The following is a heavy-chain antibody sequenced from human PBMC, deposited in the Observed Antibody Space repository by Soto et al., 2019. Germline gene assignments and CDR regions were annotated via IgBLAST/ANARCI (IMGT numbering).Heavy chain of an antibody. CDR1: GFTFSSYA. Sequence: GGSLRLSCAASGFTFSSYAMSWVRQAPGKGLEWVSAIRGSGGSTYYADSVKGRFTISRDNSKNTLYLQMNSLRAEDTAVYYCARYIAAAGTESIHYYYYYMDVWGKGTTVTVSS. D-gene: IGHD6-13*01. J-gene: IGHJ6*03. CDR2: IRGSGGST. CDR3: ARYIAAAGTESIHYYYYYMDV. V-gene: IGHV3-23*01.